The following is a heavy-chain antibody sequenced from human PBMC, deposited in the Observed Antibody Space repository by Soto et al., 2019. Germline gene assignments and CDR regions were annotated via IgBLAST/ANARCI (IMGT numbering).Heavy chain of an antibody. CDR3: ARGRVVVAATYLSWFDP. Sequence: ASVKVSCKASGYTFTSYAMHWVRQAPGQRLEWMGWINAGNGNTKYSQKFQGRVTITRDTSASTAYMELSSLRSEDTAVYYCARGRVVVAATYLSWFDPWGQGTLVTVSS. CDR1: GYTFTSYA. V-gene: IGHV1-3*01. CDR2: INAGNGNT. J-gene: IGHJ5*02. D-gene: IGHD2-15*01.